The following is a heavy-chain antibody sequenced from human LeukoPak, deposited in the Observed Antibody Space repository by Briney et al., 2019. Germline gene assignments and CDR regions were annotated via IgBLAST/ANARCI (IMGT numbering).Heavy chain of an antibody. CDR1: GYTFNNYG. CDR3: AKAYCSSTSCYGVDY. V-gene: IGHV1-18*01. CDR2: INPNSGGT. D-gene: IGHD2-2*01. Sequence: ASVKVSCKASGYTFNNYGISWVRQAPGQGLEWMGWINPNSGGTNYAQKFQGRVTMTTDTSTRTAYMELRSLRSDDTAVYYCAKAYCSSTSCYGVDYWGQGTLVTVSS. J-gene: IGHJ4*02.